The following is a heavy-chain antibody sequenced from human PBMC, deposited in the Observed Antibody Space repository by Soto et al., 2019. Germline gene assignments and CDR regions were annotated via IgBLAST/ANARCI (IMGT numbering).Heavy chain of an antibody. Sequence: NPSETLSLTCTVSGGSIRTGDYYWVWIRQTPGRGLEWIGSVYYTGTTYYTPSLQGRVTMSADTSKNTFFLELRSVTAADTAVYFCARGPPIVMGTTIVPRHYYFDYWGQGTLVTVSS. D-gene: IGHD2-21*02. CDR1: GGSIRTGDYY. V-gene: IGHV4-39*02. CDR2: VYYTGTT. J-gene: IGHJ4*02. CDR3: ARGPPIVMGTTIVPRHYYFDY.